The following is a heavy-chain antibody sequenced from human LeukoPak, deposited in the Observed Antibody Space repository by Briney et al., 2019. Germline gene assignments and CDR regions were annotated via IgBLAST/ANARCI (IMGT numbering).Heavy chain of an antibody. D-gene: IGHD2-21*02. CDR1: GFTFGTYW. CDR3: ARDPDYGDPGPFFDY. Sequence: GGSLRLSCATSGFTFGTYWMTWVRQAPGTGLEWVANINPDGSGTFYAGSVKGRFTISRDNAKNSLYLHMNSLRAEDTAIYYCARDPDYGDPGPFFDYWGQGVLVTVSS. J-gene: IGHJ4*02. CDR2: INPDGSGT. V-gene: IGHV3-7*03.